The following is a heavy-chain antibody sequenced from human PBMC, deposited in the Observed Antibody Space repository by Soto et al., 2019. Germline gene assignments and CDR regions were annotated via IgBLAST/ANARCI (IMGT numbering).Heavy chain of an antibody. D-gene: IGHD2-15*01. J-gene: IGHJ6*03. Sequence: ASVKVSCKASGYTFTSYDINWVRQATGQGLEWMGWMNPNSGNTGYAQKFQGRVTMTRNTSISTAYMELSSLRSEDTAVYYFARGIVVVVAAAKRDYYYYMDVWGKGTTVTVSS. V-gene: IGHV1-8*01. CDR1: GYTFTSYD. CDR2: MNPNSGNT. CDR3: ARGIVVVVAAAKRDYYYYMDV.